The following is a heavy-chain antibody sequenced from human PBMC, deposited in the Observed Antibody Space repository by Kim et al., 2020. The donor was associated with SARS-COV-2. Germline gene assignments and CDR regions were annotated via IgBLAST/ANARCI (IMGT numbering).Heavy chain of an antibody. Sequence: GGSLRLSCAASGFTFSSYAMSWVRQAPGKGLEWVSAISGSGGSTYYADSVKGRFTISRDNSKNTLYLQMNSLRAEDTAVYYCAKVQSRRKSHITTVTTGYGLDYWGQGTLVTVSS. CDR3: AKVQSRRKSHITTVTTGYGLDY. D-gene: IGHD4-4*01. J-gene: IGHJ4*02. CDR2: ISGSGGST. CDR1: GFTFSSYA. V-gene: IGHV3-23*01.